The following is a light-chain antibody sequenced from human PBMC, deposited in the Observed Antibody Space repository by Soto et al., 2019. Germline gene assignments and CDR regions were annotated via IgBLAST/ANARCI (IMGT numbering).Light chain of an antibody. J-gene: IGLJ2*01. V-gene: IGLV2-8*01. Sequence: QSALTQPPSASGSPGQSVTISCTGTRSDIGGYYHVSWYQQLPGKAPKLMIYEVDKRSSGVPDRFSGSKSGNTASLTVSGLRAEDEAEYFCSSYAGDKKLIFGGGTNLTVL. CDR1: RSDIGGYYH. CDR3: SSYAGDKKLI. CDR2: EVD.